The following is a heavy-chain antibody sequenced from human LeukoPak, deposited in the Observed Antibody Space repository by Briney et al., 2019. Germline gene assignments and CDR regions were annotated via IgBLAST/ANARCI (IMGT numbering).Heavy chain of an antibody. J-gene: IGHJ4*02. D-gene: IGHD3-3*01. CDR1: GFTFSSYA. V-gene: IGHV3-23*01. Sequence: GGSLRLSCAASGFTFSSYAMSWVRQAPGKGLEWVSAISGSGGSTYYADSAKGRFTISRDNSKNTLYLQMNSLRAEDTAVYYCAKEIAIFGVVIDFDYWGQGTLVTVSS. CDR2: ISGSGGST. CDR3: AKEIAIFGVVIDFDY.